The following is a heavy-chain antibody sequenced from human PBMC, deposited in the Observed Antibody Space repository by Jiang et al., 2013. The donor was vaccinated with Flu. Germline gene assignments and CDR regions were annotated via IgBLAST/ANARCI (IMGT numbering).Heavy chain of an antibody. CDR2: IWYDGSNK. D-gene: IGHD3-10*01. CDR1: GFTFSSYG. J-gene: IGHJ4*02. V-gene: IGHV3-33*01. CDR3: ARAGVGGLDDY. Sequence: VQLLESGGGVVQPGRSLRLSCAASGFTFSSYGMHWVRQAPGKGLEWVAVIWYDGSNKYYADSVKGRFTISRDNSKNTLYPQMNSLRAEDTAVYYCARAGVGGLDDYWGQGTLVTVSS.